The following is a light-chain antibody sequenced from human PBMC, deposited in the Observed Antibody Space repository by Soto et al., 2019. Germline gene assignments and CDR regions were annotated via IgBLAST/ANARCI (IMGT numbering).Light chain of an antibody. J-gene: IGLJ2*01. Sequence: QSVLTQPPSASGTPGQRVTISCYGSSSNIGSNTVNWYQQLPGAAPKLLMYSNNLRPSGVPDRLSGSKSATSASLAISGLQSEDEADYYCAAWDDSLNGPVFGGGTKLTVL. V-gene: IGLV1-44*01. CDR3: AAWDDSLNGPV. CDR1: SSNIGSNT. CDR2: SNN.